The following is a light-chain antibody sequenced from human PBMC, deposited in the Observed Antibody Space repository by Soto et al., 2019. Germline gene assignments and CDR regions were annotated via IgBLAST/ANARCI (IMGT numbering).Light chain of an antibody. CDR2: AAS. CDR3: QQLHGYPIT. Sequence: ILLTQTPSPPPASVGDRVTITCRASQGIDTSLAWYQQKPGKAPKLLIYAASNFQSGVPSRFSGSGSGTHFTLTISSLQPEDFATYYCQQLHGYPITFGQGTRLEIK. CDR1: QGIDTS. V-gene: IGKV1-9*01. J-gene: IGKJ5*01.